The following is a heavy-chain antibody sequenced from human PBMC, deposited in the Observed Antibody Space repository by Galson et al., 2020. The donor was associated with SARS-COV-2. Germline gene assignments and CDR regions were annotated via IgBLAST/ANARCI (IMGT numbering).Heavy chain of an antibody. J-gene: IGHJ3*02. V-gene: IGHV3-7*04. CDR2: IKQDGSEK. Sequence: GGSLRLSCAASGFTITNYWMSWVRQAPGKGLEWVANIKQDGSEKYYVNSVKGRFTISRDNAKNSLYLQMNSLTAEDTAVYYCARDDSTVTRLVDTFDIWGRGTVVTVSS. D-gene: IGHD4-17*01. CDR3: ARDDSTVTRLVDTFDI. CDR1: GFTITNYW.